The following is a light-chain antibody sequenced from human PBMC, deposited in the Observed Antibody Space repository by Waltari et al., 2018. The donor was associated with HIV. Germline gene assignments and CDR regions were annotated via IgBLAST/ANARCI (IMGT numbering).Light chain of an antibody. J-gene: IGKJ2*01. CDR3: QQYDNLHT. V-gene: IGKV1-33*01. CDR2: DAS. Sequence: DIPMTQSPSSLSASVGDRVTINCQASQDISNFLNWYQQKPGKAPKLLIYDASNLEKGVPSRFSGSGSGTDFTFTISSLQPEDIATYYCQQYDNLHTFGQGTKLEIK. CDR1: QDISNF.